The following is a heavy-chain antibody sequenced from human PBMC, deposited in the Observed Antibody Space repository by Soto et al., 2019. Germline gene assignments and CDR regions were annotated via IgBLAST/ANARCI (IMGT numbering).Heavy chain of an antibody. CDR3: ARDHYYGSGSYYPAYYYYGMDV. V-gene: IGHV1-18*01. CDR2: ISAYNGNT. Sequence: ASVKVSCKASGYTFTSYGISWVRQAPGQGLEWMGWISAYNGNTNYAQKLQGRVTMTTDTSTSTAYMELRSLRSDDTAVYYCARDHYYGSGSYYPAYYYYGMDVWGQGTTVTVSS. D-gene: IGHD3-10*01. CDR1: GYTFTSYG. J-gene: IGHJ6*02.